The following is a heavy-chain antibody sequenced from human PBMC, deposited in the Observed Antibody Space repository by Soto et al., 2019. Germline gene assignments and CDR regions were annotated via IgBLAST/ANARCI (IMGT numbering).Heavy chain of an antibody. J-gene: IGHJ3*02. CDR3: ARSSGWYEADAFVM. CDR1: GFTFGDYE. D-gene: IGHD6-19*01. CDR2: VSRSGNTV. Sequence: QVQLVESGGGLVQPGGSLRLSCAASGFTFGDYEMSWIRQAAGKGPELVSFVSRSGNTVYYADSVKGRFSISRDNAENSLYLQMESLRVEDTATYFWARSSGWYEADAFVMWVQGTMVTVSA. V-gene: IGHV3-11*01.